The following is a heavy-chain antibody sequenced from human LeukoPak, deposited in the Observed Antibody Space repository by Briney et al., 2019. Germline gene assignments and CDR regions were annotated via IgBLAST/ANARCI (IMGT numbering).Heavy chain of an antibody. V-gene: IGHV3-30*18. CDR3: AKASGRVAVTGTAFDY. D-gene: IGHD6-19*01. CDR1: GFTFSSYG. CDR2: ISYDGTNK. Sequence: PGGSLRLSCAASGFTFSSYGMHWVRQAPGKGLEWVAVISYDGTNKYYADSVKGRFTISRDNSKNTLYLQMSSLRAEDTAVYYCAKASGRVAVTGTAFDYWGQGTLVTVSS. J-gene: IGHJ4*02.